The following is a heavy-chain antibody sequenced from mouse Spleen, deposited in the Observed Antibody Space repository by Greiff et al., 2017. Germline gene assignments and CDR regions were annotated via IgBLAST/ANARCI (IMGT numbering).Heavy chain of an antibody. CDR3: ARNWDYPSAWFAY. CDR1: GFSLTSYG. CDR2: IWSGGST. Sequence: QVQLQQSGPGLVQPSQSLSITCTVSGFSLTSYGVHWVRQSPGKGLEWLGVIWSGGSTDYNAAFISRLSISKDNSKSQVFFKMNSLQADDTAIYYCARNWDYPSAWFAYWGQGTLVTVSA. J-gene: IGHJ3*01. D-gene: IGHD2-4*01. V-gene: IGHV2-2*01.